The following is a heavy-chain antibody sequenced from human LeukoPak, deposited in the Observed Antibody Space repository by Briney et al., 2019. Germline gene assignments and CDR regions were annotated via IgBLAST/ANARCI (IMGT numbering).Heavy chain of an antibody. CDR1: GGSISSYY. D-gene: IGHD2-15*01. CDR2: IYTSGST. CDR3: AREGEVVVAPHYGMDV. Sequence: SETLSLTCTVSGGSISSYYWSWIRQHAGKGLEWIGRIYTSGSTNYNPSLKSRVTMSVDTSKNQFSLKLSSVTAADTAVYYCAREGEVVVAPHYGMDVWGQGTTVTVSS. V-gene: IGHV4-4*07. J-gene: IGHJ6*02.